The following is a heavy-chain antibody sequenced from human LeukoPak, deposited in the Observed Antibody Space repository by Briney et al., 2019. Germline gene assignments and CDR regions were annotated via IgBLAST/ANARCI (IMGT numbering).Heavy chain of an antibody. Sequence: GGSLRLSCAASGFTFSDYYMSWIRQAPGKGLEWISYITNGDTSLYYADSVKGRFTISRDNTRNSLYLQMNSLRAEDTAVYYCARDFPLVRGVITPWGQGTLVTVSS. CDR3: ARDFPLVRGVITP. J-gene: IGHJ5*02. CDR1: GFTFSDYY. CDR2: ITNGDTSL. V-gene: IGHV3-11*04. D-gene: IGHD3-10*01.